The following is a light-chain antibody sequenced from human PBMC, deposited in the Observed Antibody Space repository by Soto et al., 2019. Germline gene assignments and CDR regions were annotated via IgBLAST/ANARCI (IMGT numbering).Light chain of an antibody. CDR1: QPIKTW. J-gene: IGKJ3*01. V-gene: IGKV1-12*02. CDR3: QQAASFPFT. CDR2: TAS. Sequence: DIQLTQSPASVSAAVGDRINISCRASQPIKTWLAWYQQKPGKGPKLLIYTASTLETGVPSRFSGSGSATDFTLTISSLQPEDAAIYSCQQAASFPFTFGPGAKV.